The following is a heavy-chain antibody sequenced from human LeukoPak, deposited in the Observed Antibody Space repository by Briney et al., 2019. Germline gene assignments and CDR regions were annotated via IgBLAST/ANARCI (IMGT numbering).Heavy chain of an antibody. V-gene: IGHV1-46*01. CDR1: GYTFTSYY. Sequence: ASVKVSCKASGYTFTSYYIHWVRQAPGQGLEWMGVINPSGGTTRYVQKLQGRVTMTTDTSTSTAYMELRSLRSDDTAVYYCARDEGHYYGSGLDYWGQGTLVTVSS. J-gene: IGHJ4*02. CDR2: INPSGGTT. D-gene: IGHD3-10*01. CDR3: ARDEGHYYGSGLDY.